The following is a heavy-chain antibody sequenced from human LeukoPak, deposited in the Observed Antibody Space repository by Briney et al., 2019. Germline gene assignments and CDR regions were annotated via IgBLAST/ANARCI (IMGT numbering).Heavy chain of an antibody. CDR3: AVNYYGSGSYLGSMDV. CDR2: ISAYNGNT. V-gene: IGHV1-18*01. CDR1: GYTFTSYG. D-gene: IGHD3-10*01. J-gene: IGHJ6*02. Sequence: ASVKVSCKASGYTFTSYGISWVRQAPGQGLEWMGWISAYNGNTNYAQKLQGRVTMTTDTSTSTAYMELRSLRSDDTAVYYCAVNYYGSGSYLGSMDVWGQGTTVTVSS.